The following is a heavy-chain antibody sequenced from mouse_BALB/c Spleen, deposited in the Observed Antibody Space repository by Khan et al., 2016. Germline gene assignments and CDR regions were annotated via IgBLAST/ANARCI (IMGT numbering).Heavy chain of an antibody. D-gene: IGHD3-3*01. J-gene: IGHJ4*01. V-gene: IGHV2-5*01. CDR2: IWRGGST. CDR1: GFSLTSYG. CDR3: AKKGGLGYYYAMDY. Sequence: QVQLKESGPGIVQPSQSLSITCTVSGFSLTSYGVHWVRQSPGKGLEWLGVIWRGGSTDYNAAFMSRLSITKDNSKSQVFFKMNSLQADDTAINYCAKKGGLGYYYAMDYWGQGTSVTVSS.